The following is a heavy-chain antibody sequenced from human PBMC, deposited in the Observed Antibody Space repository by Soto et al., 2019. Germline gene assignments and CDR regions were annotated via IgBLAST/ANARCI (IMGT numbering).Heavy chain of an antibody. CDR3: TTYSSTWRRFGY. V-gene: IGHV3-15*07. CDR1: GFTFSNAW. D-gene: IGHD6-13*01. CDR2: IKSKTDGGTT. Sequence: EVQLVESGGGLVKPGGSLRLSCAASGFTFSNAWMNWVRQAPGKGLEWVGRIKSKTDGGTTDYAAPVKGRFTISRHDSNNTLYLHMNSLKTEDTAVYYCTTYSSTWRRFGYWGQGTLVTVSS. J-gene: IGHJ4*02.